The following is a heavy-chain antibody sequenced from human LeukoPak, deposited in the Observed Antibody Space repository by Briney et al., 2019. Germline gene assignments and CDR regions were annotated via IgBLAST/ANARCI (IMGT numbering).Heavy chain of an antibody. V-gene: IGHV4-34*01. J-gene: IGHJ4*02. CDR1: GGSFSGYY. Sequence: SETLSLTCAVYGGSFSGYYWSWIRQPPGKGLEWIGEINHSGSTNYNPSLKSRVTISVDTSKNQFSLKLSSVTAADTAVYYCAGAGRSSSWYTWSQGTLVTVSS. D-gene: IGHD6-13*01. CDR3: AGAGRSSSWYT. CDR2: INHSGST.